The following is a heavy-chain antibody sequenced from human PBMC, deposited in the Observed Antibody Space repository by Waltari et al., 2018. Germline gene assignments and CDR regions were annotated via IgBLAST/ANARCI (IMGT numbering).Heavy chain of an antibody. CDR2: IYHSGST. V-gene: IGHV4-38-2*01. J-gene: IGHJ3*02. Sequence: QVQLQESGPGLVKPSETLSLTCAVSGYSISSGYYWGWIRQPPGKGLEWIGSIYHSGSTYYNPSLKSRVTIAVDTSKNQFSLKLSSVTAADTAVYYCARLGVSGYVYDHAFDIWGQGTMVTVSS. CDR1: GYSISSGYY. D-gene: IGHD5-12*01. CDR3: ARLGVSGYVYDHAFDI.